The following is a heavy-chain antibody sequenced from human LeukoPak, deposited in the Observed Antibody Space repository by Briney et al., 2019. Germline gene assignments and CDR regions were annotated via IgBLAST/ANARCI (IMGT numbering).Heavy chain of an antibody. CDR1: GFTFSSYA. CDR3: ARGWFGTDY. J-gene: IGHJ4*02. CDR2: ISYDGSNK. V-gene: IGHV3-30-3*01. D-gene: IGHD3-10*01. Sequence: GGSLRLSCAASGFTFSSYAMHWVRQAPGKGLEWVAVISYDGSNKYYADSVKGRFTISRDNSKNTLYLQMNSLRAEDTAVYYCARGWFGTDYWGQETLVTVSS.